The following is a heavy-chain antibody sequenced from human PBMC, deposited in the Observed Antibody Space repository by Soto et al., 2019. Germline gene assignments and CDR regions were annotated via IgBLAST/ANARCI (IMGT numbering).Heavy chain of an antibody. CDR2: IYGGGTT. J-gene: IGHJ4*02. CDR1: GFAVNSDY. D-gene: IGHD2-2*01. CDR3: VRTSSN. V-gene: IGHV3-53*01. Sequence: EVQLVASGGGLIQPGGSLRLSCAASGFAVNSDYMSWVRQAPGEGLEWVSVIYGGGTTYYSDSVKGRFTISRDNSKNTVFLQMNSLRAEDTAVYYCVRTSSNWGQGTRVIVSS.